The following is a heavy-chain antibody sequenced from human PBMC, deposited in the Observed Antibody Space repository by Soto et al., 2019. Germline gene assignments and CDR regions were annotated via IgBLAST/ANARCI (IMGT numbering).Heavy chain of an antibody. V-gene: IGHV3-30*18. J-gene: IGHJ6*02. Sequence: GGSLRLSCAASGFTFSSYGMHWVRQAPGKGLEWVAVISYDGSNKYYADSVKGRFTISRDNSKNTLYLQMNSLRAEDTAGYYCAKDPIPPPEYYYDSSGYRPYYYGMDVWGQGTTVTVSS. CDR3: AKDPIPPPEYYYDSSGYRPYYYGMDV. CDR1: GFTFSSYG. D-gene: IGHD3-22*01. CDR2: ISYDGSNK.